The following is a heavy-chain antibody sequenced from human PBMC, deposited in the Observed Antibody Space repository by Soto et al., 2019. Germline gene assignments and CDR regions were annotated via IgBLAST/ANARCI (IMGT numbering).Heavy chain of an antibody. D-gene: IGHD2-8*01. CDR2: ISHSGST. CDR3: ARGAPVCIQH. J-gene: IGHJ1*01. CDR1: GGSISSGGYS. V-gene: IGHV4-30-2*01. Sequence: SETLSLTCAVFGGSISSGGYSWSWIRQPPGKGLEWIGYISHSGSTYYNPSLKSRVTISLDRSKNQFSLKLSSVTAADTAVYYCARGAPVCIQHWGQGTLVTVSS.